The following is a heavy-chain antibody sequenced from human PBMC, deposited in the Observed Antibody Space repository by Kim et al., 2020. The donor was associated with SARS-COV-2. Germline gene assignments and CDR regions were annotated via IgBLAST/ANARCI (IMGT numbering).Heavy chain of an antibody. CDR2: IYYSGST. V-gene: IGHV4-59*13. J-gene: IGHJ6*02. CDR3: ARFNSGYSSSWENYYYYGMDV. Sequence: SETLSLTCTVSGGSISSYYWSWIRQPPGKGLEWIGYIYYSGSTNYNPSLKSRVTISVDTSKNQFSLKLSSVTAADTAVYYCARFNSGYSSSWENYYYYGMDVWGQGTTVTVSS. D-gene: IGHD6-13*01. CDR1: GGSISSYY.